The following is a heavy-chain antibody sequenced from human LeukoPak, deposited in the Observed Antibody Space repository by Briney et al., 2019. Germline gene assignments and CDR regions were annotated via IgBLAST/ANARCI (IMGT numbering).Heavy chain of an antibody. CDR1: GFTFSNYA. D-gene: IGHD1-26*01. V-gene: IGHV3-23*01. CDR2: IIRSGGTT. J-gene: IGHJ3*02. Sequence: PGGSLRLSCAASGFTFSNYAMSWVRQAPGKGLEWVSAIIRSGGTTYYTNSVKGRFTISRDNSKNTLYLQMNSLRAEDTAVYYCAKGTRSSPNDAAEIWGQGTMVTVSS. CDR3: AKGTRSSPNDAAEI.